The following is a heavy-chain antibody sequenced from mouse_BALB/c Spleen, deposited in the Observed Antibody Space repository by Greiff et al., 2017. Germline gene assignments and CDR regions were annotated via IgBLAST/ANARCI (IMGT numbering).Heavy chain of an antibody. CDR2: IDPANGNT. Sequence: EVQLQQSGAELVKPGASVKLSCTASGFNIKDTYMHWVKQRPEQGLEWIGRIDPANGNTKYDPKFQGKATITADTSSNTAYLQLSSLTSEDTAVYYCTGASSFAYWGQGTLVTVSA. J-gene: IGHJ3*01. D-gene: IGHD6-1*01. CDR3: TGASSFAY. CDR1: GFNIKDTY. V-gene: IGHV14-3*02.